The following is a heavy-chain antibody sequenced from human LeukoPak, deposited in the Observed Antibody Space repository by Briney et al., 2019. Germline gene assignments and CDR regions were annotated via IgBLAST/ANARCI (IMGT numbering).Heavy chain of an antibody. J-gene: IGHJ5*02. CDR1: GFTFSSYA. D-gene: IGHD3-10*01. CDR2: ISGSGGST. CDR3: AKDTDGSGSNNWFDP. V-gene: IGHV3-23*01. Sequence: GGSLRLSCAASGFTFSSYAMSWVRQAPGKGLEWVSAISGSGGSTYYADSVKGRFTISRDNSKNTLYLQMNSLRAEDTAVYYCAKDTDGSGSNNWFDPWGQGTLVTVSS.